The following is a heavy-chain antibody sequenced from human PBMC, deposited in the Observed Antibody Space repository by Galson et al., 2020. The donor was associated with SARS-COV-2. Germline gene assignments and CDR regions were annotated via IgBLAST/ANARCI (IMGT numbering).Heavy chain of an antibody. CDR2: ISASGGST. V-gene: IGHV3-23*01. CDR1: GFTFNNYA. J-gene: IGHJ5*02. Sequence: GESLKISCAASGFTFNNYAMNWVRQAPGKGLEWVSGISASGGSTYYADSVKGRFTISRDNSKNTLYLQMNSLRVEDTAVYYCAKGQVTSAATNRFDPWGQGTLVTVSS. CDR3: AKGQVTSAATNRFDP. D-gene: IGHD2-15*01.